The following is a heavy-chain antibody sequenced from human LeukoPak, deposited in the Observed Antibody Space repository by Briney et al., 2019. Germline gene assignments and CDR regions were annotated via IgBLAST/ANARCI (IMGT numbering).Heavy chain of an antibody. J-gene: IGHJ4*02. Sequence: SQTLSLTCTVSGGSISSGDYYWSWIRQPPGKGLEWIGYIYYSGSTYYNPSLKSRVTISVDTSKNQFSLELSSVTAADTAVYYCARASRTAARPSPLDYWGQGTLVTVSS. CDR1: GGSISSGDYY. CDR2: IYYSGST. V-gene: IGHV4-30-4*08. D-gene: IGHD6-6*01. CDR3: ARASRTAARPSPLDY.